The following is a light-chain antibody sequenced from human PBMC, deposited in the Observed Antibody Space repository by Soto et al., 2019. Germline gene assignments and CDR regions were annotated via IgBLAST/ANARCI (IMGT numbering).Light chain of an antibody. V-gene: IGKV1-5*01. CDR1: QSINNR. CDR2: DAS. Sequence: DIQMTQSPSTLSASVGDRVTITCRASQSINNRLAWYQQMPGKAPNLLIYDASSLESGVPSRFRGSGSETEFTLTISGLQPDDFATYYCHQYHNFPRTFGQGTRWIS. J-gene: IGKJ1*01. CDR3: HQYHNFPRT.